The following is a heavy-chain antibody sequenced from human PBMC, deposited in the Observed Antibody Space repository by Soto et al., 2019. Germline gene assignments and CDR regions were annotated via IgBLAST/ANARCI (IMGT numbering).Heavy chain of an antibody. J-gene: IGHJ6*02. CDR3: ARDYYDSSGYDHYGMDV. CDR2: IYPGDSDT. Sequence: PGESLKISCKGSGYSFTSYWIGWVRQMPGKGLEWMGIIYPGDSDTRYSPSFQGQVTISADKSISTAYLQWSSLKASDTAMYYCARDYYDSSGYDHYGMDVWGQGTTVTVS. V-gene: IGHV5-51*01. D-gene: IGHD3-22*01. CDR1: GYSFTSYW.